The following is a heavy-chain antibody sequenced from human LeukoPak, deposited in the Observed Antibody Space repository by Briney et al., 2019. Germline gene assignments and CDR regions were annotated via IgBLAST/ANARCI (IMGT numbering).Heavy chain of an antibody. D-gene: IGHD3-22*01. CDR3: ARMEYYYDRSGYYND. CDR2: INPNSGGT. V-gene: IGHV1-2*02. CDR1: GYTFTGYY. J-gene: IGHJ4*02. Sequence: ASVKVSCKASGYTFTGYYMHWVRQAPGQGLEWMGWINPNSGGTNYAQNFQGRVTIARDTSISTAYMELSRLRSDDTAIYYCARMEYYYDRSGYYNDWGQGTLVTVSS.